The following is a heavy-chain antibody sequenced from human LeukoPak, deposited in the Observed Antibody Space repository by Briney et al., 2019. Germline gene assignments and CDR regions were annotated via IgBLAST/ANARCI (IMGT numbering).Heavy chain of an antibody. Sequence: ASVKVSCKASGYTFTGYYMHWVRQAPRQGLEWMGRINPNSGGTNYAQKFQGRVTMTRDTSISTAYMELSRLRSDDTAVYYCARDPSYYYDSRPDYWGQGTLVTVSS. J-gene: IGHJ4*02. CDR1: GYTFTGYY. D-gene: IGHD3-22*01. V-gene: IGHV1-2*06. CDR2: INPNSGGT. CDR3: ARDPSYYYDSRPDY.